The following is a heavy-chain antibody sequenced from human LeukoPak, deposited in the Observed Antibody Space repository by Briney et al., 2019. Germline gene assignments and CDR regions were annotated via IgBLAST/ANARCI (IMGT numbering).Heavy chain of an antibody. Sequence: ASVTVSCKDSGYTFTSYGISWVRQAPGQGLEGMGWISAYNGKTNYAQKLQGRVTMTTDTSTSTAYIELRSLRPDDTAVYYCARVGVVTIFGVVIIGSDYYYMDVWGKGTTVTVSS. CDR1: GYTFTSYG. CDR2: ISAYNGKT. V-gene: IGHV1-18*01. CDR3: ARVGVVTIFGVVIIGSDYYYMDV. D-gene: IGHD3-3*01. J-gene: IGHJ6*03.